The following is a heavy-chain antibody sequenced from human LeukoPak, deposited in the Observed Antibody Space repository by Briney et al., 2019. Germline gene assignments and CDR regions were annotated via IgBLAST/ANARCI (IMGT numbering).Heavy chain of an antibody. CDR3: AKDGSRAWDIGFQH. V-gene: IGHV3-23*01. Sequence: PGGSLRLSCAASAFTFSIYAMSWVRQAPGKGLEWVSSTSGSGDSTYYADSVKGRFTISRDNSKNTLYLQMNSLRAEDTAVYYCAKDGSRAWDIGFQHWGQGTLVTVSS. J-gene: IGHJ1*01. CDR1: AFTFSIYA. CDR2: TSGSGDST. D-gene: IGHD2-15*01.